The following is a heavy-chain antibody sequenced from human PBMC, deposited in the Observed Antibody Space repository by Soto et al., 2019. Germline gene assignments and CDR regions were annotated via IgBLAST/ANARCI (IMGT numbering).Heavy chain of an antibody. Sequence: QLQLQESGSGLVQPSKTLSLTCAVYGGSIRSGGYTWSWLRQPPGKGLEGIGYIYHSGSTYYNPSLKSRVTISVDRSKNQFSLKLSSVTAADTAVYYCARVPDRWGQGTLVTVSS. V-gene: IGHV4-30-2*01. D-gene: IGHD2-2*01. CDR2: IYHSGST. CDR3: ARVPDR. CDR1: GGSIRSGGYT. J-gene: IGHJ5*02.